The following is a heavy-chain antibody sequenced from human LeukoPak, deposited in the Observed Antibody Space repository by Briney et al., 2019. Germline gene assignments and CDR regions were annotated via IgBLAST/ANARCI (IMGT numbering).Heavy chain of an antibody. CDR2: IYYSGST. D-gene: IGHD3-22*01. V-gene: IGHV4-59*11. J-gene: IGHJ4*02. CDR1: GGSISSHY. Sequence: SETLSLTCTVSGGSISSHYWSWIRQPPGKRLEWIGYIYYSGSTNYNPSLKSRVTISVDTSKNQFSLKLSSVTAAGTAVYYCARASSGYYRYFDYWGQGTLVTVSS. CDR3: ARASSGYYRYFDY.